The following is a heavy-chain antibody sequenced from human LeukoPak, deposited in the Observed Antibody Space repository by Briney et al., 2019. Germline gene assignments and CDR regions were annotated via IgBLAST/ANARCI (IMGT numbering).Heavy chain of an antibody. CDR3: ARRLAARPTYTYYYYMDV. CDR2: INHSGST. CDR1: GGSFSGYY. J-gene: IGHJ6*03. D-gene: IGHD6-6*01. Sequence: SETLSLTCAVYGGSFSGYYWSWIRQPPGKGLEWIGEINHSGSTNYNPSLKSRVTISVDTSKNQFSLKLSPVTAADTAVYYCARRLAARPTYTYYYYMDVWGKGTTVTVSS. V-gene: IGHV4-34*01.